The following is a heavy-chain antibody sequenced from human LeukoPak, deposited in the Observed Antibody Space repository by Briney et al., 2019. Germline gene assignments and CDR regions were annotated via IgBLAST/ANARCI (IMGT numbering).Heavy chain of an antibody. CDR2: IYYSGST. V-gene: IGHV4-31*03. D-gene: IGHD2-2*01. Sequence: SETLSLTCTVSGGSISSGGYYWSWIRQHPGKGLEWIGYIYYSGSTYYNPSLKSRVTISVDTSKNQFSLKLSSVTAADTAVYYCARGLVVPAAPVGWYFDLWGRGTPVTVSS. CDR1: GGSISSGGYY. CDR3: ARGLVVPAAPVGWYFDL. J-gene: IGHJ2*01.